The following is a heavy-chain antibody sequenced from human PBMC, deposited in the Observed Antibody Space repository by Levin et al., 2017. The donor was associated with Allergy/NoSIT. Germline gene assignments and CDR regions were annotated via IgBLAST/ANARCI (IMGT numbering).Heavy chain of an antibody. CDR2: INAGNGNT. CDR3: AKAPVDCSGGDCYSGYALHF. CDR1: GYTFTISA. J-gene: IGHJ3*01. V-gene: IGHV1-3*01. Sequence: ASVKVSCKASGYTFTISAMHWLRQAPGQRPEWMGWINAGNGNTVYSQKFQGRVTITRDTSASTAYMELSSLRSGDTGVYFCAKAPVDCSGGDCYSGYALHFWGQGTMVTVS. D-gene: IGHD2-15*01.